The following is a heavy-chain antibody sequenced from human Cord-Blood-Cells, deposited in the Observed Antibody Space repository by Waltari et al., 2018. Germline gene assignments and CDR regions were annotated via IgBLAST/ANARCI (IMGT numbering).Heavy chain of an antibody. CDR1: GGSFSGYY. Sequence: QVQLQQWGAGLLKPSETLSLTCAVYGGSFSGYYWSWIRQPPGKGLEWSGEINHSGSTNYNPPLKRRVTISVDTSKNQFSQKLSSVTAADTAVYYCARGQRNYYGSGSYDYWGQGTLVTVSS. CDR3: ARGQRNYYGSGSYDY. D-gene: IGHD3-10*01. CDR2: INHSGST. J-gene: IGHJ4*02. V-gene: IGHV4-34*01.